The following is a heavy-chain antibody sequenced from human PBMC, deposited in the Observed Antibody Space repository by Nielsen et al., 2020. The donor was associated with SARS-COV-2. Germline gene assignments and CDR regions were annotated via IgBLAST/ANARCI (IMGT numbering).Heavy chain of an antibody. D-gene: IGHD3-22*01. V-gene: IGHV4-39*01. Sequence: SETLSLTCTVSGGSISSSSYYWGWIRQPPGKGLEWIGSIYYSGSTYYNPSLKSRVTISVDTSKNQFSLKLSSVTAADTAVYYCARHNSVIDILPGNWFDPWGQGTLVTVSS. CDR1: GGSISSSSYY. J-gene: IGHJ5*02. CDR2: IYYSGST. CDR3: ARHNSVIDILPGNWFDP.